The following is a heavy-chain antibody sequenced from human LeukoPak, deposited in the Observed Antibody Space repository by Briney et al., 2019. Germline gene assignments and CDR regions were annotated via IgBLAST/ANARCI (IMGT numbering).Heavy chain of an antibody. J-gene: IGHJ4*02. CDR3: ATSPPHYDILTGYYNY. Sequence: SVKVSCKASGGTFSSYAISWVRQAPGQGLEWMGGIIPIFGTANYAQKFQGRVTITADESTSTAYMELSSLRSEDTAVYYCATSPPHYDILTGYYNYWGQGTLVTVSS. V-gene: IGHV1-69*13. CDR1: GGTFSSYA. CDR2: IIPIFGTA. D-gene: IGHD3-9*01.